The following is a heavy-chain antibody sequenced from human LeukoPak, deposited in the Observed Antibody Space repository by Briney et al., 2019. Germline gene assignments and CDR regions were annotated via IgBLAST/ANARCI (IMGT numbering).Heavy chain of an antibody. CDR1: GGSISTSSYY. D-gene: IGHD4-17*01. CDR3: ARLPTVTFFDY. V-gene: IGHV4-39*01. CDR2: IFYSGST. J-gene: IGHJ4*02. Sequence: MSSETLSLTCTVSGGSISTSSYYWGWVRQPPGKGLEWIGNIFYSGSTYYSPSLKSRVTISLDTSRNQFSLRLSSVTAADTAVYYCARLPTVTFFDYWGQGTLVTVSS.